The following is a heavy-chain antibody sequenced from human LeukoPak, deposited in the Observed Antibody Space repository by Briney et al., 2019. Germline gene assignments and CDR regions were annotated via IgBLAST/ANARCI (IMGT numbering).Heavy chain of an antibody. CDR1: GGSISSNTYY. CDR3: ARVPTVTTSGY. V-gene: IGHV4-39*07. Sequence: SETLSLTCTVSGGSISSNTYYWGWIRQPPGTGLEWIGSISDSGRTYYNPSLKSRITISLDTSMSQFSLKLRSVTAADTAVYYCARVPTVTTSGYWGQGTLVTVSS. D-gene: IGHD4-17*01. J-gene: IGHJ4*02. CDR2: ISDSGRT.